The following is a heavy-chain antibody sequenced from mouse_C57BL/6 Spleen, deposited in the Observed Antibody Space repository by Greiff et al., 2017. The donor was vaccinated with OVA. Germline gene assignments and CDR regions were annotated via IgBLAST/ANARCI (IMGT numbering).Heavy chain of an antibody. CDR1: GYTFTSYW. CDR2: IDPSDSYT. J-gene: IGHJ1*03. V-gene: IGHV1-69*01. D-gene: IGHD2-3*01. CDR3: ARCGVYDGYYVKYFDV. Sequence: VQLQQPGAELVMPGASVKLSCKASGYTFTSYWMHWVKQRPGQGLEWIGEIDPSDSYTNYNQKFKGKSTLTVDKSSSTAYMQLSSLTSEDSAVYYCARCGVYDGYYVKYFDVWGTGTTVTVSS.